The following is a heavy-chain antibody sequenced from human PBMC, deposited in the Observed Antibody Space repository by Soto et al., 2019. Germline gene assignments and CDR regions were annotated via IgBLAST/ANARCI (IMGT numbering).Heavy chain of an antibody. D-gene: IGHD2-21*01. J-gene: IGHJ1*01. Sequence: GSLRLTCAASGFTFSNFAMNWVRQAPGKRLEWVSGISGSGGRIYYTDSVKGQFTISRDNSKNTLFLQMDSLRGEDTAIYYCAKGGTYSANFQHWGQGTLVTVSS. CDR1: GFTFSNFA. CDR2: ISGSGGRI. CDR3: AKGGTYSANFQH. V-gene: IGHV3-23*01.